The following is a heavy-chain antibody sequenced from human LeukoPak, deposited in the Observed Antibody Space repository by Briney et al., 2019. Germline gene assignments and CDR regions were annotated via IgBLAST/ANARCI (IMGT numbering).Heavy chain of an antibody. D-gene: IGHD6-13*01. CDR3: ARVYSSSWGEFDY. CDR1: GFTFSSYG. Sequence: GGSLRLSCAASGFTFSSYGMSWVRQAPGKGLEWVSAISGSGGSTYYADSVKGRFTISRDNSKNTLYLQMNSLRAEDTAVYYCARVYSSSWGEFDYWGQGTLVTVSS. V-gene: IGHV3-23*01. CDR2: ISGSGGST. J-gene: IGHJ4*02.